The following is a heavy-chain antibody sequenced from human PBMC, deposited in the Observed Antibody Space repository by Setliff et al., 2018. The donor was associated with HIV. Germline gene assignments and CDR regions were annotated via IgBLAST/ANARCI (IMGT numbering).Heavy chain of an antibody. Sequence: LSLTCSFSGPSIITTDYYWAWVRQPPGNGLEWIGSIYFSGSTDYNPSLKSRVTISGDTSQRHFSLRLASVTAADTAVYFCAAYFDFWSGYGLRGVVPCMDVWGKGTTVTVSS. CDR3: AAYFDFWSGYGLRGVVPCMDV. V-gene: IGHV4-39*02. CDR1: GPSIITTDYY. CDR2: IYFSGST. J-gene: IGHJ6*03. D-gene: IGHD3-3*01.